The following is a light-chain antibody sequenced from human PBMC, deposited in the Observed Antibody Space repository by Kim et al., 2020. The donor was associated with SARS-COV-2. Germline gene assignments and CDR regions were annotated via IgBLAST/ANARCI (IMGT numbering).Light chain of an antibody. V-gene: IGKV3-20*01. CDR2: GAS. CDR3: QQYGSGRT. CDR1: QSVTNNY. J-gene: IGKJ1*01. Sequence: PGERATVSCRASQSVTNNYLAWYQQKPGQAPRLLIYGASSRFTGIPDRFSGSGSGTDFTLIISRLEPEDFAAYYCQQYGSGRTFGQGTKVDIK.